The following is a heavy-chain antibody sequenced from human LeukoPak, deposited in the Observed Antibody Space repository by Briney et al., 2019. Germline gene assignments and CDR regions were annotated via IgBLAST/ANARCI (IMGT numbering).Heavy chain of an antibody. CDR2: IYYSGST. V-gene: IGHV4-39*01. Sequence: PSETLSLTCTVSGGSISSSSYYWGWIRQPPGKGLEWIGSIYYSGSTYYNPSLKSRVTISVDTSKNQFSLKLSSVTAADTVVYYCARQSGWYLFDYWGQGTLVTVSS. CDR3: ARQSGWYLFDY. D-gene: IGHD6-19*01. CDR1: GGSISSSSYY. J-gene: IGHJ4*02.